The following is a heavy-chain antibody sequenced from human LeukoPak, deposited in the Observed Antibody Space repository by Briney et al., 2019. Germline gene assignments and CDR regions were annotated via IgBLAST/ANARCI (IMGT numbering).Heavy chain of an antibody. CDR2: IIPIFGTA. CDR1: GGTFSSYA. D-gene: IGHD1-26*01. CDR3: ARDLSGSYSFDY. J-gene: IGHJ4*02. Sequence: WASVKVSCKASGGTFSSYAISWVRQAPGQGLEWMGGIIPIFGTANYAQKFQGRVTITADESTSTAYMELSSLRSEDTAVYYCARDLSGSYSFDYWGQGTLVTVSS. V-gene: IGHV1-69*13.